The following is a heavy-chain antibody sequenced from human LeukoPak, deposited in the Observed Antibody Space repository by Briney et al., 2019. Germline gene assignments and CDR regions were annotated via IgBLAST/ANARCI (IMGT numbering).Heavy chain of an antibody. CDR1: GGSISSYY. J-gene: IGHJ6*02. CDR3: ARALGIAAAGHYYYYYGMDV. D-gene: IGHD6-13*01. V-gene: IGHV4-59*12. Sequence: PSETLSLTCTVSGGSISSYYWSWIRQPPGKGLEWIGYIYYSGSTNYNPSLKSRVTISVDTSKNQFSLKLSSVTAADTAVYYCARALGIAAAGHYYYYYGMDVWGQGTTVTVSS. CDR2: IYYSGST.